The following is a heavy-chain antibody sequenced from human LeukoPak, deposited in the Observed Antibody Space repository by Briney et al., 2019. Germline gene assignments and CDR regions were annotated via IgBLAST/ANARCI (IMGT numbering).Heavy chain of an antibody. CDR2: ISLSGQT. V-gene: IGHV4/OR15-8*02. Sequence: SETLSLTCGVSGGSIRSTNWWSWVRQPPGQGLEWIGEISLSGQTNFNPSLNGRVTMSLDESRNQLSLTLTSVTAADTAIYYCSRENGAFSPFGYWGQGTLVTVLS. CDR1: GGSIRSTNW. CDR3: SRENGAFSPFGY. J-gene: IGHJ4*02. D-gene: IGHD2-8*01.